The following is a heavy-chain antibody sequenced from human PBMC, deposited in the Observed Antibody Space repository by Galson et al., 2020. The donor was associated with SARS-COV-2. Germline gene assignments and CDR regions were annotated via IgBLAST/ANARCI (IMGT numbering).Heavy chain of an antibody. V-gene: IGHV4-38-2*02. CDR3: ARDIGEDSNYGTNNCFDS. CDR1: GYTISNDYY. J-gene: IGHJ5*01. D-gene: IGHD1-7*01. Sequence: SETLSLTCTVSGYTISNDYYCGWLRQPPEKGLEWTGSIYHSGSTYYNPSLKSRVTISVDTSKNQFSLKLSSVTAADTAVYYCARDIGEDSNYGTNNCFDSWGQGTLVTVSS. CDR2: IYHSGST.